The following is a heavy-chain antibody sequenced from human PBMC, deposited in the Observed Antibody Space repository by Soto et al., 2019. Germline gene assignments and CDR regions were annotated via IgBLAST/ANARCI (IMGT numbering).Heavy chain of an antibody. V-gene: IGHV3-15*01. J-gene: IGHJ4*02. CDR1: GIIFSNTW. Sequence: PGGSLRLSCTASGIIFSNTWINWVRQAPGKGLEWVGRIKSNTDGGTTDYATPVKGRFALSRDDSQNTLYLQMTGLKAEDTAVYYCATDPPSNYYDNNGPIGNWGPGTLLTVSS. CDR3: ATDPPSNYYDNNGPIGN. D-gene: IGHD3-22*01. CDR2: IKSNTDGGTT.